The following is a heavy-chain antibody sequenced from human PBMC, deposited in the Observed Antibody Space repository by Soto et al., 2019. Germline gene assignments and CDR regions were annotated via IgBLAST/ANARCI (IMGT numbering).Heavy chain of an antibody. Sequence: SVRTLVNPTKTLTLTCTFSGFSLNTHGVCVGCILQPAGKALEWLALIYWYDDKRYSPSLKSRLTITKDTSKNQVVLTMTNMDPVDTATYYCAHLHSGSLKLIPLHFFDYWGQGTLVTVSS. D-gene: IGHD3-10*01. CDR2: IYWYDDK. CDR3: AHLHSGSLKLIPLHFFDY. V-gene: IGHV2-5*01. CDR1: GFSLNTHGVC. J-gene: IGHJ4*02.